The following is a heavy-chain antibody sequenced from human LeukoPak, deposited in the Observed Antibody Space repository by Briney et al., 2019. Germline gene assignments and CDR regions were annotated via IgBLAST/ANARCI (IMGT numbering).Heavy chain of an antibody. CDR2: IYPGDSDT. J-gene: IGHJ4*02. CDR3: ARHQGYCSSTSCYVVN. Sequence: GESLQISCKGSGYTFTSYWIGWVRQMPGKGLEWMGIIYPGDSDTRYSPSFRSQVTISADKSINTAYLQWSSLKASDTAIYYCARHQGYCSSTSCYVVNWGQGTLVTVSS. V-gene: IGHV5-51*01. D-gene: IGHD2-2*01. CDR1: GYTFTSYW.